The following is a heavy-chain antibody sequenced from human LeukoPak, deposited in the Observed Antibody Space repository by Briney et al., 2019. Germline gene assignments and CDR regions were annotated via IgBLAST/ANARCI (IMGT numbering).Heavy chain of an antibody. CDR3: ARGSPFYGDYLFDY. J-gene: IGHJ4*02. D-gene: IGHD4-17*01. CDR1: GFTFSSYW. CDR2: INSDGSST. V-gene: IGHV3-74*01. Sequence: SGGSLRLSCAASGFTFSSYWMHWVRQAPGKGLVWVSRINSDGSSTSYADSVKGRFTISRDNAKNTLYLQMNSLRAEDTAVYYCARGSPFYGDYLFDYWGQGTLVTVSS.